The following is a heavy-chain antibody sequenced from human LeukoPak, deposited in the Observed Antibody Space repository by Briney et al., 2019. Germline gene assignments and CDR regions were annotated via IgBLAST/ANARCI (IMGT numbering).Heavy chain of an antibody. V-gene: IGHV3-21*01. J-gene: IGHJ4*02. Sequence: GGSLRLSCAASGFTFSSYSTNWVRQAPGKGLEWVSSISSSSSYIYYADSVKGRFTISRDNAKNSLYLQMNSLRAEDTAVYYCARKYCSSTSCEGYYFDYWGQGTLVTVSS. D-gene: IGHD2-2*01. CDR1: GFTFSSYS. CDR2: ISSSSSYI. CDR3: ARKYCSSTSCEGYYFDY.